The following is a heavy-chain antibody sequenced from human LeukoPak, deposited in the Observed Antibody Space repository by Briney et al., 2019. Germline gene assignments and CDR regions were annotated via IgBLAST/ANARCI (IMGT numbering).Heavy chain of an antibody. CDR1: GFTFSSYE. Sequence: GGSLRLSWAASGFTFSSYEVNWVRQAPGKGLEWVSYISSSGSTIYYADSVKGRFNISRDNAKNSLYLQMNSLRADDTAVYYCAGDAYCSSTSCYWWGNYFDYWGQGTLVTVSS. CDR3: AGDAYCSSTSCYWWGNYFDY. V-gene: IGHV3-48*03. D-gene: IGHD2-2*01. CDR2: ISSSGSTI. J-gene: IGHJ4*02.